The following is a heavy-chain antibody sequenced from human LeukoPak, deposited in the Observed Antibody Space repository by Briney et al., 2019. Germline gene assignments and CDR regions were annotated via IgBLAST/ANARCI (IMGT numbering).Heavy chain of an antibody. Sequence: GGSLRLSCAASGVNFNTYAMNWVRQAPGKGLEWISYISSSSSTIYYADSLKGRFSISRDNAKNSVYLEMNSPGDEDTAVYYCTRVGGYQLPKFDYWGRGTLVTVSS. CDR3: TRVGGYQLPKFDY. CDR2: ISSSSSTI. D-gene: IGHD2-2*01. J-gene: IGHJ4*02. CDR1: GVNFNTYA. V-gene: IGHV3-48*02.